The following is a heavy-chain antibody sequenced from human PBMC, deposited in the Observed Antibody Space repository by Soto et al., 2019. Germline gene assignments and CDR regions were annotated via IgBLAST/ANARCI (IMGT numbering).Heavy chain of an antibody. J-gene: IGHJ4*02. V-gene: IGHV4-59*08. CDR2: IYHTEIN. D-gene: IGHD3-9*01. Sequence: SETLSLPCTVSGGSISSYYWIWLRQLPGKELEKIGYIYHTEINNYNPSIKSRVNISVDMSKNKFSLSLIFVTASDTAVYHCLRQYRALTGAIDYPCQGVLVTVS. CDR3: LRQYRALTGAIDY. CDR1: GGSISSYY.